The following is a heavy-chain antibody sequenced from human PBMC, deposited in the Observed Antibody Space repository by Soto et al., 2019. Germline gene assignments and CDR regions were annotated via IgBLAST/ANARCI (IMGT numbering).Heavy chain of an antibody. J-gene: IGHJ2*01. CDR3: ARDDNRSSWFFWYFDL. CDR2: ISISDNTT. D-gene: IGHD6-13*01. V-gene: IGHV3-48*03. CDR1: GFTFSSYE. Sequence: PGGSLRLSCAASGFTFSSYEMNWVRQAPGKGLEWISYISISDNTTHYADSVKGRFTISRDNAKNSLYLQMNSLTAEDTAVYYCARDDNRSSWFFWYFDLWGRGTLVTVSS.